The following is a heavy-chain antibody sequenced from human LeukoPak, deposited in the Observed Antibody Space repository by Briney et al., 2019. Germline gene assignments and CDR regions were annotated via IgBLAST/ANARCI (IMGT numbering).Heavy chain of an antibody. CDR1: GFTFSSYW. Sequence: PWGSLRLSCAASGFTFSSYWMSWVRQAPGKGLEWVANIKQDGSEKYYVDSVKGRFTISRDNAKNSLFLQMSSLRAEDTAAYYCARYDYVWGKTFDIWGQGTMVTVSS. J-gene: IGHJ3*02. CDR3: ARYDYVWGKTFDI. V-gene: IGHV3-7*01. D-gene: IGHD3-16*01. CDR2: IKQDGSEK.